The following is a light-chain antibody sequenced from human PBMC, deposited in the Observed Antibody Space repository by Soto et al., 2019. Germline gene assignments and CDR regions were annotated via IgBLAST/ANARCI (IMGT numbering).Light chain of an antibody. J-gene: IGKJ5*01. CDR1: QSVSSSY. Sequence: EIVLTQSPCTLSLSPGERATLSCRASQSVSSSYLAWYQQKPGQAPRLLIYGASTRATDMSGTFSGRGSGTEFTLTISNVRPEDFAVYYCQQYGSSITFGQGTRLEIK. CDR3: QQYGSSIT. CDR2: GAS. V-gene: IGKV3-20*01.